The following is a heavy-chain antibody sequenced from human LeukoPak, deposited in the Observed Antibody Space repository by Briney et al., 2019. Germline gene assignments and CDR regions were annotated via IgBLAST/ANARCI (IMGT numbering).Heavy chain of an antibody. D-gene: IGHD1-7*01. CDR1: GFTFSSYS. CDR2: ISSSSSTI. CDR3: IRGGTYFDY. Sequence: PGGSLRLSCAASGFTFSSYSMNWVRQAPGKGLEWVSYISSSSSTIYYADSVKGRFTISRDNAKNTLFLQMNSLRAEDTAVYYCIRGGTYFDYWGQGTLVTVSS. J-gene: IGHJ4*02. V-gene: IGHV3-48*04.